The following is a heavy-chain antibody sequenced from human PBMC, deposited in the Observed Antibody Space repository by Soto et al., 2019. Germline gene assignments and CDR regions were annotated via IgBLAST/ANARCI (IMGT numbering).Heavy chain of an antibody. CDR2: IIPIFGTA. D-gene: IGHD3-22*01. CDR1: GGTFSSYA. V-gene: IGHV1-69*13. Sequence: SVKVSCKASGGTFSSYAISWVRQAPGQGLEWMGGIIPIFGTANYAQKFQGRVTITADESTSTAYMELSSLRSEDTAVYYCATVRRYNSGYLYQGYWGQGTLVTSPQ. CDR3: ATVRRYNSGYLYQGY. J-gene: IGHJ4*02.